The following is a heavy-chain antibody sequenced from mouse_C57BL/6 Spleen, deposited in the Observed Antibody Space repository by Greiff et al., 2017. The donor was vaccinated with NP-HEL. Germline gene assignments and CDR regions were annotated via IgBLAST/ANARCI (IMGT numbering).Heavy chain of an antibody. V-gene: IGHV5-17*01. CDR3: ARAYYYGSSYDWYFDV. D-gene: IGHD1-1*01. CDR1: GFTFSDYG. Sequence: EVKLVESGGGLVKPGGSLKLTCAASGFTFSDYGMHWVRQAPEKGLEWVAYISSGSSTIYYADTVKGRFTISRDNAKHTLFLQMTSLRSEDTAMYYCARAYYYGSSYDWYFDVWGTGTTVTVSS. CDR2: ISSGSSTI. J-gene: IGHJ1*03.